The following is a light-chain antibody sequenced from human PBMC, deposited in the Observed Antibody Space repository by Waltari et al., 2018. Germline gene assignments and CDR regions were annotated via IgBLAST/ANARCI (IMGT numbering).Light chain of an antibody. J-gene: IGLJ3*02. CDR1: SANIGINY. Sequence: QSVLTQPPSASGTPGQRVTISCSGSSANIGINYVYWYQQLPGPAPKLLIYGNNQRPSGVPDRFSGSQSGTSASLAISGLRSEDEADYYCAAWDDSLYWVFGGGTKLTVL. CDR2: GNN. CDR3: AAWDDSLYWV. V-gene: IGLV1-47*01.